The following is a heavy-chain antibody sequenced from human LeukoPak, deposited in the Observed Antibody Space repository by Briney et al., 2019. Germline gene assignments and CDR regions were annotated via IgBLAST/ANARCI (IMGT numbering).Heavy chain of an antibody. J-gene: IGHJ4*02. CDR2: IYSSGST. CDR3: ARKDGDY. Sequence: SETLSLTCTVSGASIRAFHWTWFRQPAGKGLEWIGLIYSSGSTLFNPSLKSRVAMSVDLTKNQLSLKLTSVTAADTAMYYCARKDGDYWGRGTLVTVSS. V-gene: IGHV4-4*07. CDR1: GASIRAFH.